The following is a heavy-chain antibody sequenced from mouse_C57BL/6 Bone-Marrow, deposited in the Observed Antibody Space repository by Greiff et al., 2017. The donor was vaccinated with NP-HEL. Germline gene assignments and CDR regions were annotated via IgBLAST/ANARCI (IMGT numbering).Heavy chain of an antibody. Sequence: EVQLQESGEGLVKPGGSLKLSCAASGFTFSSYAMSWVRQTPEKRLEWVAYISSGGDYIYYADTVKGRFTISRDNARNTLYLQMSSLKSEDTAMYYCTRRRLRRDYYAMDYWGQGTSVTVSS. CDR2: ISSGGDYI. CDR1: GFTFSSYA. D-gene: IGHD2-4*01. J-gene: IGHJ4*01. V-gene: IGHV5-9-1*02. CDR3: TRRRLRRDYYAMDY.